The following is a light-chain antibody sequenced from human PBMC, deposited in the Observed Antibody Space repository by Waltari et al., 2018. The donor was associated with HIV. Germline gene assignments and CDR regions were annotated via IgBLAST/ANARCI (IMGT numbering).Light chain of an antibody. CDR2: EIT. J-gene: IGLJ3*02. V-gene: IGLV2-8*01. CDR1: SSAVGSSTY. CDR3: SSSAGGDTLV. Sequence: QSALTQPPSASGFPGQSVTISCPGTSSAVGSSTYFAWYQQYPGKAPKLLIYEITKRPSGVPDRFSGSKSGNTASLTVSGLQAEDEADYYCSSSAGGDTLVFGGGTKLTVL.